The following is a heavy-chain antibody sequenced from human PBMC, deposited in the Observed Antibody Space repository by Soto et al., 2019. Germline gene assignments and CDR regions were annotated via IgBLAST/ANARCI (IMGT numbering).Heavy chain of an antibody. Sequence: SETLSLTCTVSGGSISSGDYYWSWIRQPPGKGLEWIGYIYYSGSTYYNPSLKSRVTISVDTSKNQFSLKLSSVTAADTAVYYCASGSFPLYYFDCWGQGTLVTVSS. CDR3: ASGSFPLYYFDC. D-gene: IGHD2-15*01. CDR1: GGSISSGDYY. CDR2: IYYSGST. V-gene: IGHV4-30-4*01. J-gene: IGHJ4*02.